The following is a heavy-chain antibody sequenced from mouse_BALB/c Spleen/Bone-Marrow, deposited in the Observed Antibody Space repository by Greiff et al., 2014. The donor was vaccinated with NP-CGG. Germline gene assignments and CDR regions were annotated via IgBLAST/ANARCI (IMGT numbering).Heavy chain of an antibody. CDR1: GYTFTSSW. CDR2: IDPSNGRT. CDR3: ARSTTVVVRYWYFDV. D-gene: IGHD1-1*01. J-gene: IGHJ1*01. Sequence: VQLQQSWAELVKPGASVKLSCKASGYTFTSSWMHWVKQRPGQGLEWIGEIDPSNGRTNYNEKFKNKATLTVDKSSSTAYMQLSSLTSEDSAVYYCARSTTVVVRYWYFDVWGAGTMVTVSS. V-gene: IGHV1S81*02.